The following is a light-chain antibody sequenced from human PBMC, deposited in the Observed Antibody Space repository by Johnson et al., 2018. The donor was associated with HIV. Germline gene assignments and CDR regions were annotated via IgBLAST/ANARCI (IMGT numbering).Light chain of an antibody. V-gene: IGLV1-51*02. CDR3: GAWDSSLRVGF. CDR2: EST. J-gene: IGLJ1*01. Sequence: QPVLTQPPSVSAAPGQKVTISCSGSNSNIGNNYVSWYQQLPGTAPKLLIYESTHRPSGIPDRFSGSKSGTSATLGITGLQPGDEADYYCGAWDSSLRVGFFGTGTKVTVL. CDR1: NSNIGNNY.